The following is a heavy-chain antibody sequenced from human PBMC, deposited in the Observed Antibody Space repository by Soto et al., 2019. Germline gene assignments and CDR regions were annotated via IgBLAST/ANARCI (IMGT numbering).Heavy chain of an antibody. J-gene: IGHJ6*04. Sequence: SETLSLTCTVSGGSISSYYWSWIRQPAGKGLEWIGRIYTSGSTNYNPSLKSRVTMSVDTSKNQFSLKLSSVTAADTAVYYCARGLGAAAGTPPEQHLYYYGTDVWGNGNTVTVSP. CDR1: GGSISSYY. D-gene: IGHD6-13*01. V-gene: IGHV4-4*07. CDR2: IYTSGST. CDR3: ARGLGAAAGTPPEQHLYYYGTDV.